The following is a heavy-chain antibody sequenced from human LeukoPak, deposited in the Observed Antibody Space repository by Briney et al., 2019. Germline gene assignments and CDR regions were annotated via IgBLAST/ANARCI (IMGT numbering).Heavy chain of an antibody. CDR2: ISSSSSTI. J-gene: IGHJ4*02. D-gene: IGHD3-3*01. CDR1: GFTLSSYS. CDR3: ARGLNDFWSGYDY. Sequence: GGSLRLSCAASGFTLSSYSMNWVRQAPGKGLEWVSYISSSSSTIYYADSVKGRFTISRDNAKNSLYLQMNSLRAEDTAVYYCARGLNDFWSGYDYWGQGTLVTVSS. V-gene: IGHV3-48*04.